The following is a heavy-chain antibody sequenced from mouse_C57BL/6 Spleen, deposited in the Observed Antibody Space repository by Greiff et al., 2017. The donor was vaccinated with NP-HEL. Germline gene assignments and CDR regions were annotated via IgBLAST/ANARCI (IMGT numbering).Heavy chain of an antibody. CDR2: IYPRSGNT. CDR1: GYTFTSYG. CDR3: ARYYSNYDYYAMDY. V-gene: IGHV1-81*01. J-gene: IGHJ4*01. D-gene: IGHD2-5*01. Sequence: QVQLQQSGAELARPGASVKLSCKASGYTFTSYGISWVKQRTGQGLEWIGAIYPRSGNTYYNEKFKGKATLTADKSSSTAYMELRSLTSEDSAVDFCARYYSNYDYYAMDYWGQGTSVTVAS.